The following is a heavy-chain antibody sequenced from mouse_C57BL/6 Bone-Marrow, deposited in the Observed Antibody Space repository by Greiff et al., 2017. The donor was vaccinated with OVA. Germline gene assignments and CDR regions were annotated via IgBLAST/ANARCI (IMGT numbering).Heavy chain of an antibody. D-gene: IGHD1-1*01. CDR1: GFSLTSYG. CDR2: IWRGGST. Sequence: VQLQQSGPGLVQPSQSLSITCTVSGFSLTSYGVHWVRQSPGKGLEWLGVIWRGGSTDYNAAFMSRLSITKDNSKSQVFFKMNSLQADDTAIYYCAKNRDTTDWYFDVWGTGTTVTVSS. J-gene: IGHJ1*03. CDR3: AKNRDTTDWYFDV. V-gene: IGHV2-5*01.